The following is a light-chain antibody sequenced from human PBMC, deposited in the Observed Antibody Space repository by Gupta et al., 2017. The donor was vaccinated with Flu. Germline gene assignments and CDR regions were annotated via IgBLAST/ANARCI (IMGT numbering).Light chain of an antibody. CDR1: QRLLHSDGNNY. Sequence: DVVMTQSPLSLPVTLGQPASISCRSSQRLLHSDGNNYLHWFQQIPGQSPSLLIYKISNRDSGVPDRFSGSGSGTDFTLKISRVEAEDVGIYYCMQDVRSPRTFGEGTKVEIK. CDR3: MQDVRSPRT. CDR2: KIS. J-gene: IGKJ4*01. V-gene: IGKV2-30*02.